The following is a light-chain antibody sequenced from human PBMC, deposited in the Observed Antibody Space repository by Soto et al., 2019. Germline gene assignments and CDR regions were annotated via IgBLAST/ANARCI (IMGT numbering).Light chain of an antibody. CDR2: DAN. CDR1: QNGYNN. J-gene: IGKJ4*01. Sequence: VLTQSPATLSLFPGERATLSCRASQNGYNNLAWYQQKPGQAPRLLIYDANIRATGIPDRFIGSGSGTDFTLTISSLETEDFAVSFCQQRISSLTFGGGTKLEI. CDR3: QQRISSLT. V-gene: IGKV3-11*01.